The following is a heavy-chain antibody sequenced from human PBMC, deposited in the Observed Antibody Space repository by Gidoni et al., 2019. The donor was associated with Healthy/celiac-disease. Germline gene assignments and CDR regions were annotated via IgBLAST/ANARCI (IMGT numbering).Heavy chain of an antibody. D-gene: IGHD6-19*01. CDR2: ISGSGGST. V-gene: IGHV3-23*01. CDR1: GFPFRSYA. Sequence: EVQLLESGGGLVQPGGSLRLSCAASGFPFRSYALGWVRQAPGKGLEWVSAISGSGGSTYYADSVKGRFTISRDNSKNTLYLQMNSLRAEDTAVYYCAKTLFSSPGIAVAGWVDYWGQGTLVTVSS. J-gene: IGHJ4*02. CDR3: AKTLFSSPGIAVAGWVDY.